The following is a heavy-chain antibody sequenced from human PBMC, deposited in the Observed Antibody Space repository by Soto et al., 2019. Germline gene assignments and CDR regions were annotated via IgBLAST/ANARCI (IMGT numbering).Heavy chain of an antibody. CDR2: IYSGGST. CDR3: ARVNSYSSGWYYFDY. Sequence: EVQLVESGGGLVQPGGSLRLSCAASGFTVSSNYMSWVRQAPGKGLELVSVIYSGGSTYYADSVKGRFTISRDNSKNTLYLQMNSLRAEDTAVYYCARVNSYSSGWYYFDYWGQGTLVTVSS. D-gene: IGHD6-19*01. J-gene: IGHJ4*02. CDR1: GFTVSSNY. V-gene: IGHV3-66*01.